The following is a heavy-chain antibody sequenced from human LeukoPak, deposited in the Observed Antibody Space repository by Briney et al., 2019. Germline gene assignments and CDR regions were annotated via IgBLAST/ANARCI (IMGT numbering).Heavy chain of an antibody. D-gene: IGHD6-19*01. CDR2: IIPIFGTA. CDR1: GGTLSSYA. V-gene: IGHV1-69*13. CDR3: ASPVAGTLFSLKYYFDY. J-gene: IGHJ4*02. Sequence: ASVKVSCKASGGTLSSYAISWVRQAPGQGLEWMGGIIPIFGTANYAQKFQGRVTITADESTSTAYMELSSLRSEDTAVYYCASPVAGTLFSLKYYFDYWGQGTLVTVSS.